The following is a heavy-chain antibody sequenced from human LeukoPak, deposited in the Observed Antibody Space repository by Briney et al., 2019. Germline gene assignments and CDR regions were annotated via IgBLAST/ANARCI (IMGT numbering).Heavy chain of an antibody. V-gene: IGHV4-39*07. J-gene: IGHJ4*02. CDR3: AREQPRITIFGVATY. Sequence: PSETLSLTCTVSGGSISSSSYYWGWIRQPPGKGLEWIGEINHSGSTNYNPSLKSRVTISVDTSKNQFSLKLSSVTAADTAVYYCAREQPRITIFGVATYWGQGTLVTVSS. CDR1: GGSISSSSYY. CDR2: INHSGST. D-gene: IGHD3-3*01.